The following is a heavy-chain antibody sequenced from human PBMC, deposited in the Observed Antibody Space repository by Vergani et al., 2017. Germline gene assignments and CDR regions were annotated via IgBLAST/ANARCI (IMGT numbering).Heavy chain of an antibody. J-gene: IGHJ4*02. CDR1: GGSISSGGYY. CDR2: IYYSGST. D-gene: IGHD5-12*01. CDR3: ARDRSGYENYFDY. Sequence: QVQLQESGPGLVKPSQTLSLTCTVSGGSISSGGYYWSWIRQHLGKGLEWIGYIYYSGSTYYNPSLKSRVTISVDTSKNQFSLKLSSVTAADTAVYYCARDRSGYENYFDYWGQGTLVTVSS. V-gene: IGHV4-31*03.